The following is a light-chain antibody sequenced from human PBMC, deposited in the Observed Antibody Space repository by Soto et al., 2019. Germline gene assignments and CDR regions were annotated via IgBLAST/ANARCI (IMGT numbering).Light chain of an antibody. CDR3: SSHAGIINVV. Sequence: QSVLTQPPSASGPPGQSVTISCTGTSSDVGGYNYVSWYQQHPGKAPKLIIYEVTKRPSGVPDRFSGSKSGNTASLTVSGLLAEDEADYYCSSHAGIINVVFGGGTQLTV. CDR2: EVT. CDR1: SSDVGGYNY. J-gene: IGLJ3*02. V-gene: IGLV2-8*01.